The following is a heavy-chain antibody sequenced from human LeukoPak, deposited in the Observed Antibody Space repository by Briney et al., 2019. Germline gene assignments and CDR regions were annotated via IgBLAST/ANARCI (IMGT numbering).Heavy chain of an antibody. CDR2: IFYSGST. V-gene: IGHV4-59*12. J-gene: IGHJ3*02. CDR1: DDSITIYY. Sequence: PSETLSLTCTVSDDSITIYYWTWVRQPPGKALEWIGNIFYSGSTYYSPSLKSRVTISLDTSRNQFSLKLNSVTAADTAVYYCAKSNGYGLIDIWGQGTMVTVSS. D-gene: IGHD3-10*01. CDR3: AKSNGYGLIDI.